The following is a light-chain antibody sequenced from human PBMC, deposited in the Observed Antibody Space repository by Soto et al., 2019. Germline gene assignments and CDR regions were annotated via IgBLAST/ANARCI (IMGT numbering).Light chain of an antibody. J-gene: IGKJ5*01. CDR2: GAF. Sequence: EILMTQSPAILSVSPGERATLSCRASQSIGLAIAWYQHKPGQAPRLLIYGAFNRATGIPARFSGSGSGTDFTLTISSLEPEDSAVYYCQQRNVWPPVTFGQGTRLEIK. CDR3: QQRNVWPPVT. V-gene: IGKV3-11*01. CDR1: QSIGLA.